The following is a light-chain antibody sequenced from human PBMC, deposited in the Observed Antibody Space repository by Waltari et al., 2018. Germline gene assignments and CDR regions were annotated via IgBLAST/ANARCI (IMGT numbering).Light chain of an antibody. CDR1: QSVSSN. CDR2: GAS. CDR3: QQYNNWPRNSWT. Sequence: EIVLTQSPGTLSVSPGERATLPCRASQSVSSNLAWYQQKPGQAPRLLIYGASTRATGIPARFSGSGSGTEFTLTISSLQSEDFAVYYCQQYNNWPRNSWTFGQGTKVEIK. J-gene: IGKJ1*01. V-gene: IGKV3-15*01.